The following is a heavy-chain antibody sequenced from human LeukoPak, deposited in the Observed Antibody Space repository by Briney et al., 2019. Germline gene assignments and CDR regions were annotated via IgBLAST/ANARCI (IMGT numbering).Heavy chain of an antibody. J-gene: IGHJ3*02. V-gene: IGHV4-30-4*01. CDR1: GGSISSGDYY. Sequence: SETLSLTCTVSGGSISSGDYYWSWIRQPPGKGLEWIGYIYYSGSTYYNPSLKSRVTISVDTSKNQFSLKLSSVTAADTAVYYCARRKNILRYFDWSSKVKNAFDIWGQGTMVTVSS. CDR2: IYYSGST. D-gene: IGHD3-9*01. CDR3: ARRKNILRYFDWSSKVKNAFDI.